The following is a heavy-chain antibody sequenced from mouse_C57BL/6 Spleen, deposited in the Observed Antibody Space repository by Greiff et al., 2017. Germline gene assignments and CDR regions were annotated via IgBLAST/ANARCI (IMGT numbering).Heavy chain of an antibody. J-gene: IGHJ3*01. V-gene: IGHV3-6*01. Sequence: EVQLKQSGPGLVKPSQSLSLTCSVTGYSITSGYYWNWIRQFPGNKLEWMGYISYDGSNNYNPSLKNRISITRDTSKNQFFLKLNSVTTEDTATYYCAREGEDGYYGFAYWGQGTLVTVSA. CDR3: AREGEDGYYGFAY. CDR1: GYSITSGYY. D-gene: IGHD2-3*01. CDR2: ISYDGSN.